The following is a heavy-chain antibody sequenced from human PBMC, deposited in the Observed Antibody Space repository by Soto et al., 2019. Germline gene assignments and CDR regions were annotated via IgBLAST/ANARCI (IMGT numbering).Heavy chain of an antibody. CDR1: GSLFTTYD. V-gene: IGHV1-8*01. CDR2: VNPNNGKT. J-gene: IGHJ5*02. CDR3: AKDFGGLYNWFDP. D-gene: IGHD3-16*01. Sequence: TVRVSCKTSGSLFTTYDINWVRQAAGRGLEWMGRVNPNNGKTDYAQNFQGRLTMTRDTSISTVYMELSSLTSEDTAVYYCAKDFGGLYNWFDPWGQGTLVTVSS.